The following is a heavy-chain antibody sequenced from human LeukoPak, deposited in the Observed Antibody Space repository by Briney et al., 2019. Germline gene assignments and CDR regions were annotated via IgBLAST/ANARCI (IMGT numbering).Heavy chain of an antibody. D-gene: IGHD3-9*01. J-gene: IGHJ4*02. CDR1: GGSISSYY. CDR2: IYYSGST. Sequence: SETLSLTCTVSGGSISSYYWSWIRQPPGKGLEWIGYIYYSGSTNYNPSLKSRVTISVDTSKNQFSLKLSSVTAADTAVYYCARDILTGYGTNYWGQGTLVTVSS. CDR3: ARDILTGYGTNY. V-gene: IGHV4-59*01.